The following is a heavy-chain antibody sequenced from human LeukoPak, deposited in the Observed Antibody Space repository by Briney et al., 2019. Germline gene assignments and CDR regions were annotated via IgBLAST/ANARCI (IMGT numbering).Heavy chain of an antibody. J-gene: IGHJ3*02. Sequence: GGSLRLSCAASGFTFSSYAMSWVRQAPGKGLEWVSGITGSGSSAYYADSVKGRFTISRDNSKNTLSLQMNSLRAGDTAVYYCAKDRVYASGSRDAFDIWGQGTMVTVSS. D-gene: IGHD3-10*01. CDR3: AKDRVYASGSRDAFDI. CDR2: ITGSGSSA. CDR1: GFTFSSYA. V-gene: IGHV3-23*01.